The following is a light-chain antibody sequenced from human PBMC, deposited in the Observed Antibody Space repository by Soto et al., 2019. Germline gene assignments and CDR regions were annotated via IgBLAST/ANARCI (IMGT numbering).Light chain of an antibody. Sequence: DIVMSQSPLSLPVTPGETVSISCRSSQSLLHSNGYSCLDWYLQKPGQSPQLLIHLASTRASGVPDRFSGSGSGTDFTLKISRVEAEDAGVYYCMQALQSPVTFGGGTRVEIK. V-gene: IGKV2-28*01. CDR3: MQALQSPVT. CDR1: QSLLHSNGYSC. CDR2: LAS. J-gene: IGKJ4*01.